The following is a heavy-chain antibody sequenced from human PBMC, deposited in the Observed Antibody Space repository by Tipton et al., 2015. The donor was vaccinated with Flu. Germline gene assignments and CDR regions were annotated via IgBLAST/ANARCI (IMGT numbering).Heavy chain of an antibody. Sequence: SLRLSCAASGFTFSSYSMNWVRQAPGKGLEWVSSISSSSSYIYYADSVKGRFTISRDNAKNSLYLQMNSLRAEDTAVYYCAREGSTSSDYYYMDVWGKGTTVTVSS. CDR2: ISSSSSYI. CDR3: AREGSTSSDYYYMDV. D-gene: IGHD2-2*01. J-gene: IGHJ6*03. V-gene: IGHV3-21*01. CDR1: GFTFSSYS.